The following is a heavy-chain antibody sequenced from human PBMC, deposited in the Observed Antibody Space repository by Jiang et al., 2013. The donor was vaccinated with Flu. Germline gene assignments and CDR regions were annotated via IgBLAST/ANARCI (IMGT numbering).Heavy chain of an antibody. D-gene: IGHD2-15*01. CDR1: GYTFTSYG. V-gene: IGHV1-18*04. CDR3: ATQGVXAGYYYYYYGMDV. Sequence: GAEVKKPGASVKVSCKASGYTFTSYGISWVRQAPGQGLEWMGWISAYNGNTNYAQKLQGRVTMTTDTSTSTAYMELRSLRSDDTAVYYCATQGVXAGYYYYYYGMDVWGQGTTVTVSS. CDR2: ISAYNGNT. J-gene: IGHJ6*02.